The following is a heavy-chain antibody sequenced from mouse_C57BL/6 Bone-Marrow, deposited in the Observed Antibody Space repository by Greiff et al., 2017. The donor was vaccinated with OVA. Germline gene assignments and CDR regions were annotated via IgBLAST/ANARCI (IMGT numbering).Heavy chain of an antibody. CDR2: INPGSGGT. D-gene: IGHD1-1*01. CDR3: ARGDGSSSYYFDY. Sequence: QVQLQQSGAELVRPGTSVKVSCKASGYAFTNYLIEWVKQRPGQGLEWIGVINPGSGGTNYNEKFKGKATLTADKSSSTAYMQLSSLTSEDSAVYFCARGDGSSSYYFDYWGQGTTLTVSS. CDR1: GYAFTNYL. J-gene: IGHJ2*01. V-gene: IGHV1-54*01.